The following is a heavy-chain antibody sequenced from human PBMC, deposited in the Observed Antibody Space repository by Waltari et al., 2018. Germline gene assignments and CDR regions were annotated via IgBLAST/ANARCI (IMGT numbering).Heavy chain of an antibody. Sequence: EVQLVESGGGLVQPGGSLRLSCAASGFTFSSYWMSWVRQAPGKGLEWVANIKQDGSEKYYVDSVKGRFTISRDNAKNSLYLQMNSLRAEDTAVYYCARVEGTVTWIQLWFPYYFDYWGQGTLVTVSS. D-gene: IGHD5-18*01. J-gene: IGHJ4*02. CDR3: ARVEGTVTWIQLWFPYYFDY. CDR1: GFTFSSYW. V-gene: IGHV3-7*01. CDR2: IKQDGSEK.